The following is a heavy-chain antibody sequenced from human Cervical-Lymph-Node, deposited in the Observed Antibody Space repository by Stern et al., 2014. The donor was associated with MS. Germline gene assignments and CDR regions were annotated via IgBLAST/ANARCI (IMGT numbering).Heavy chain of an antibody. CDR3: TKGGESTSDS. CDR2: ISWNSAII. D-gene: IGHD4-17*01. Sequence: EVQLVESGGGLVPPGRSLRLSCAASGFIFDDYAMHWVRQAPGKGLEWVSTISWNSAIIGYADSVKGRFTISRDNAKNSLYLQMDSLRAEDTAFYYCTKGGESTSDSWGQGTLVTVSS. V-gene: IGHV3-9*01. J-gene: IGHJ4*02. CDR1: GFIFDDYA.